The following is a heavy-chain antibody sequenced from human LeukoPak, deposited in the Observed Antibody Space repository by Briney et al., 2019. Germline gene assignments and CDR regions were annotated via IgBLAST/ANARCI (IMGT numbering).Heavy chain of an antibody. CDR3: ARSVVVAAYYFDY. D-gene: IGHD2-2*01. V-gene: IGHV3-48*03. Sequence: GGSLRLSCAASGFTFSSYEMNWVRQAPGKGLEWVSYISSSGSTIYYADSVKGRFTISRDNAKNSLYLQMNSLRAEDTAVYYCARSVVVAAYYFDYWGQGTLVTVSS. CDR1: GFTFSSYE. J-gene: IGHJ4*02. CDR2: ISSSGSTI.